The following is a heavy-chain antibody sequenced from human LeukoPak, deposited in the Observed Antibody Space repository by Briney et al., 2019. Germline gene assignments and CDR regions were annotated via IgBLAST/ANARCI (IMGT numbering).Heavy chain of an antibody. V-gene: IGHV4-34*01. Sequence: PSETLSLTCAVYGGSFSGYYWSWIRQPPGKGLEWIGEINHSGSTNYNPSLKSRVTISVDTSKNQFSLKLSSVTAADTAVYYCARGEWIQLWLHAFDIWGQGTMVTVSS. J-gene: IGHJ3*02. CDR3: ARGEWIQLWLHAFDI. CDR2: INHSGST. CDR1: GGSFSGYY. D-gene: IGHD5-18*01.